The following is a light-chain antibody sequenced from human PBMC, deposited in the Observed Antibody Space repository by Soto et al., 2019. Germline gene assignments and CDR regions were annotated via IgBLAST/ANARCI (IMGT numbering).Light chain of an antibody. CDR2: AAS. CDR3: QQSYSTQWK. CDR1: QSLGTY. Sequence: DIQMTQSPSSLSASVGDRVTITCRASQSLGTYLNWYQHKPGKAPKIIIYAASFLQPGVPSGFSGSGSGTEFTLTISSLQPEDFATYYCQQSYSTQWKFGQGTKVDI. V-gene: IGKV1-39*01. J-gene: IGKJ1*01.